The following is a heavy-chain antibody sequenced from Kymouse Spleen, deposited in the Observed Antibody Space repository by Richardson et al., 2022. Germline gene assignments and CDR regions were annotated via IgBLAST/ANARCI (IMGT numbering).Heavy chain of an antibody. Sequence: EVQLVESGGGLVKPGGSLRLSCAASGFTFSNAWMSWVRQAPGKGLEWVGRIKSKTDGGTTDYAAPVKGRFTISRDDSKNTLYLQMNSLKTEDTAVYYCTTDPRGDYPFDYWGQGTLVTVSS. CDR2: IKSKTDGGTT. V-gene: IGHV3-15*01. CDR3: TTDPRGDYPFDY. D-gene: IGHD4-17*01. J-gene: IGHJ4*02. CDR1: GFTFSNAW.